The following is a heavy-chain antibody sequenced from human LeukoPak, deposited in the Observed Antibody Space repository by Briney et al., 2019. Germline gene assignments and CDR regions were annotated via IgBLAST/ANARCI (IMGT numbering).Heavy chain of an antibody. CDR2: INTDGSIT. CDR1: GFTFSDYW. V-gene: IGHV3-74*01. CDR3: ARDRGPRTGFMVREAYDY. J-gene: IGHJ4*02. Sequence: GGSLRLSCAASGFTFSDYWIHWVRQAPGKGLVWVSRINTDGSITNYADSVKGRFSISRDNAKNTLYLQMSSLRAEDRAVYYCARDRGPRTGFMVREAYDYWGQGTLVTVSS. D-gene: IGHD3-10*01.